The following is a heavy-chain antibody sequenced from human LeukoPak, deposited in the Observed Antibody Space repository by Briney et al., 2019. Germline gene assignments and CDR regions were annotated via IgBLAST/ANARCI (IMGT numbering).Heavy chain of an antibody. J-gene: IGHJ3*02. CDR2: ISAYNGNT. D-gene: IGHD2-21*02. Sequence: VASVKVSCKASGYTFTSYGISWVRQAPGQGLEWMGWISAYNGNTNYAQKLQGRVTMTTDTSTSTAYMELRSLRSDDTAVYYCVSVGVTIPFDAFDIWGQGTMVTVSS. V-gene: IGHV1-18*04. CDR3: VSVGVTIPFDAFDI. CDR1: GYTFTSYG.